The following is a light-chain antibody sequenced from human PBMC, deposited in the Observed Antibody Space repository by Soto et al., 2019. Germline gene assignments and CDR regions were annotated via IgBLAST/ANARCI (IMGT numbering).Light chain of an antibody. V-gene: IGKV1-5*03. J-gene: IGKJ2*01. CDR2: KAS. CDR3: QQYKSYCRYT. Sequence: DIQMTQSPSTLSASVGDRVTITCRASQSISSWLAWYQQKPGKAPKLLIYKASSLESGVPSRFSGSGSGTEFTLTISSMQPDDFATYYCQQYKSYCRYTFGQGTKLEIK. CDR1: QSISSW.